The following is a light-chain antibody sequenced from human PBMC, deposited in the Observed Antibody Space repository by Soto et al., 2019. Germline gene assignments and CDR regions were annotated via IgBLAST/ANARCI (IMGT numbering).Light chain of an antibody. Sequence: QSALTQPPSASGSPGQSVTISCTGTSSDVGGYDYVSWYQQHPGKAPKLILYEISERPSGVPDRFSGSKSGNTASLTVSGLQAEDEADYDCSSYAGSNNCLLATGPKVNVL. V-gene: IGLV2-8*01. CDR3: SSYAGSNNCL. J-gene: IGLJ1*01. CDR1: SSDVGGYDY. CDR2: EIS.